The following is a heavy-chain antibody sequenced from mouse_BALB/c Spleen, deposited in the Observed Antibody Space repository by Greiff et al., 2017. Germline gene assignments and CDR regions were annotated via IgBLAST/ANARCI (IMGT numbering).Heavy chain of an antibody. J-gene: IGHJ3*01. D-gene: IGHD2-12*01. V-gene: IGHV1-69*02. CDR3: AFYDRTWFAY. Sequence: VKLQQPGAELVKPGASVKLSCKASGYTFTSYWMHWVKQRPGQGLEWIGEIDPSDSYTNYNQKFKGKATLTVDKSSSTAYMQLSSLTSEDSAVYYCAFYDRTWFAYWGQGTLVTVSA. CDR1: GYTFTSYW. CDR2: IDPSDSYT.